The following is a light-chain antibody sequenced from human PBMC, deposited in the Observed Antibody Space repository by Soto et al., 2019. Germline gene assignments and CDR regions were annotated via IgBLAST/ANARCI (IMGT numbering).Light chain of an antibody. J-gene: IGLJ1*01. Sequence: LTQPASVSGSPGQSITISCTGSSTDVGGYNYVSWYQQHPGKAPKVMIYEVSNRPSGVSNRFSGSKSGNTASLTISGLQAEDEADYYCSSYTSSSTYVFGTGTKGTVL. V-gene: IGLV2-14*01. CDR3: SSYTSSSTYV. CDR2: EVS. CDR1: STDVGGYNY.